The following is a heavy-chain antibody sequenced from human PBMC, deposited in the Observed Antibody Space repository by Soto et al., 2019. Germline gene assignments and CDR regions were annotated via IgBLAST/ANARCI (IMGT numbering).Heavy chain of an antibody. J-gene: IGHJ4*02. V-gene: IGHV3-30*18. Sequence: QVELVESGGGVVQPGGSLRLSCAASGFKFKDYGIHWVRQTPGKGLEWVALISFDESQKKYIESVKGRFTISRDNSKNTVSLQMNNLRGDDTAVYFCAKDSRYSYGDGYDSWGQGTRVTVSS. D-gene: IGHD5-18*01. CDR1: GFKFKDYG. CDR2: ISFDESQK. CDR3: AKDSRYSYGDGYDS.